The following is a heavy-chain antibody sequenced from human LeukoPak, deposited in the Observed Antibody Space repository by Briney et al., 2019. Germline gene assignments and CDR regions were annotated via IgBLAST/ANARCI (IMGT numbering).Heavy chain of an antibody. CDR1: GYTFTSYG. Sequence: ASVKVSCKASGYTFTSYGISWVRQAPGQGLEWMGWISAYNGNTNYAQKLQGRVTMTTDTSTSTAYMELRSLRSDDTAVYCCARDRDASIAAAGTFDYRGQGTLVTVSS. CDR2: ISAYNGNT. D-gene: IGHD6-13*01. J-gene: IGHJ4*02. V-gene: IGHV1-18*01. CDR3: ARDRDASIAAAGTFDY.